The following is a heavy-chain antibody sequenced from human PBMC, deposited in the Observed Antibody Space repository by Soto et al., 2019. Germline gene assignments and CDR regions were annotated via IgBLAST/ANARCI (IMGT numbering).Heavy chain of an antibody. Sequence: QVQLVQSGAEVKKPGSSVKVSCKASGGTFRSYTISWVRQAPGQGLEWMGRIIPILGIANYAQKFQGRVTITADKSTSTAYMELSSLRSEDTAVYYCARDPGGEIVGATNWGQGTLVTVSS. J-gene: IGHJ4*02. D-gene: IGHD1-26*01. CDR2: IIPILGIA. CDR1: GGTFRSYT. V-gene: IGHV1-69*08. CDR3: ARDPGGEIVGATN.